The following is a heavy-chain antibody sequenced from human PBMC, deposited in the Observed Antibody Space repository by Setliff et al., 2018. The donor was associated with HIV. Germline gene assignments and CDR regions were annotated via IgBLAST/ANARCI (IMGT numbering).Heavy chain of an antibody. J-gene: IGHJ4*02. CDR1: GFAFSFYA. V-gene: IGHV3-48*04. CDR2: ISGSAGTT. D-gene: IGHD3-9*01. CDR3: ARSTYYDILTGLFDY. Sequence: PGGSLRLSCAASGFAFSFYAMNWVRQAPGKGLEWVSGISGSAGTTYYADSVKGRFTISRDNARNSLYLQMNSLTAEDTAVYYCARSTYYDILTGLFDYWGQGTLVTVSS.